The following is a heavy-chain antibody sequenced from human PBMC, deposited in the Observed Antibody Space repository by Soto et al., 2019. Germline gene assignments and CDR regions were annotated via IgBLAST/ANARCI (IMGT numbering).Heavy chain of an antibody. J-gene: IGHJ5*02. D-gene: IGHD4-17*01. CDR1: GDSISDTRYY. CDR2: ISHDGHA. CDR3: ARQVYGDYLGGTWFDP. Sequence: SETLSLTCSVLGDSISDTRYYWGWIRQSPEKGLEWIGSISHDGHAYYNPSLKSRVTLFADTSRNQFSLKMKSVTVADTALYFCARQVYGDYLGGTWFDPWGQGALVTVSS. V-gene: IGHV4-39*01.